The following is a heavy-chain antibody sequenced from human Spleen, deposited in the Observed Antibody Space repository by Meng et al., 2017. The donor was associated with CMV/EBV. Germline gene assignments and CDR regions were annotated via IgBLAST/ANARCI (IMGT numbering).Heavy chain of an antibody. Sequence: KASGYTFTSYGISWVRQAPGQGLEWMGWISAYNGNTNYAQKLQGRVTMTTDTSTSTAYMELRSLRPDDTAVYYCARWESRIVGSWFDPWGQGTLVTVSS. CDR3: ARWESRIVGSWFDP. CDR1: GYTFTSYG. CDR2: ISAYNGNT. V-gene: IGHV1-18*01. D-gene: IGHD1-26*01. J-gene: IGHJ5*02.